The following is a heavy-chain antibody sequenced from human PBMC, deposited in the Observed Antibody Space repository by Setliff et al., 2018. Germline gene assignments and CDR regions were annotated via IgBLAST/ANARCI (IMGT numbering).Heavy chain of an antibody. D-gene: IGHD2-15*01. J-gene: IGHJ4*02. V-gene: IGHV3-30-3*01. CDR1: GFTISYYA. CDR2: SRYAENYQ. Sequence: SLRLSCAASGFTISYYAIPWVRQAPGKGLEWVAVSRYAENYQYYADSVKGRFTISRDNSKNTLYLQMNSLRPDDTAVYYCARTCSGSGCYAGLESWGQGTPVTVSS. CDR3: ARTCSGSGCYAGLES.